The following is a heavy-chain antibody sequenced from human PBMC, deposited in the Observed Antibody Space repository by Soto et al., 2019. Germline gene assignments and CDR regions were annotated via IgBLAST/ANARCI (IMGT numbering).Heavy chain of an antibody. CDR2: IYPGDSDT. CDR3: ARSGRSGLRWLDFFDP. V-gene: IGHV5-51*01. D-gene: IGHD4-17*01. J-gene: IGHJ5*02. CDR1: GYTFTNYW. Sequence: HGESLKISCKASGYTFTNYWIVWVRQVPGKGLEWMGLIYPGDSDTRYNPSFQGQVTISADKSTSAAYLQWNSLMASDTAIYYCARSGRSGLRWLDFFDPWGQGTLVTVSS.